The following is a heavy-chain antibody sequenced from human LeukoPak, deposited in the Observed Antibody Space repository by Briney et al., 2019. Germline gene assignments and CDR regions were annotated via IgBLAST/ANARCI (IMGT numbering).Heavy chain of an antibody. D-gene: IGHD3-10*01. V-gene: IGHV3-74*01. CDR2: INSDGSST. J-gene: IGHJ4*02. Sequence: GGSLRLSCAASGFTFSSHAMCWVRQAPGKGLVWVSRINSDGSSTSYADSVKGRFTISRDNAKNTLYLQMNSLRAEDTAVYYCARDLDITMVRGGGVDYWGQGTLVTVSS. CDR3: ARDLDITMVRGGGVDY. CDR1: GFTFSSHA.